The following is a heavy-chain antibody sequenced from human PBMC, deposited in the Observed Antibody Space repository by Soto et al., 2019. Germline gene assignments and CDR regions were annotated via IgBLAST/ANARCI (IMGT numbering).Heavy chain of an antibody. CDR3: ASPSPGSRATTPYYFDS. CDR2: IYYSGNT. CDR1: GGSISSSSYY. Sequence: SETLSLTCTVSGGSISSSSYYWGWIRQPPGKGLEWIGSIYYSGNTFYNPSLTSRVTMSVDTSNNQFSLKLTSVTAADTAVYYCASPSPGSRATTPYYFDSWGQGTLVTVSS. V-gene: IGHV4-39*01. J-gene: IGHJ4*02. D-gene: IGHD2-15*01.